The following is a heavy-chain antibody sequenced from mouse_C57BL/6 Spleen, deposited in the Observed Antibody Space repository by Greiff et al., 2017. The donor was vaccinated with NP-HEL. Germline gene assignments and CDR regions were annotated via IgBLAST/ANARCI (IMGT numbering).Heavy chain of an antibody. CDR1: GFNIKNTY. V-gene: IGHV14-3*01. J-gene: IGHJ3*01. Sequence: EVQLQQSVAELVRPGASVKLSCTASGFNIKNTYMHWVKQRPEQGLEWIGRIDPANGNTKYAPKFQGKATITADTSSNTAYLQLSSLTSEDTAIYYCAKTAQATEGFFADWGQGTLVTVSA. D-gene: IGHD3-2*02. CDR3: AKTAQATEGFFAD. CDR2: IDPANGNT.